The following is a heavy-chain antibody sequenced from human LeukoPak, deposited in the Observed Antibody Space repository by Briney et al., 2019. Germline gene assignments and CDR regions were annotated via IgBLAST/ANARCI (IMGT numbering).Heavy chain of an antibody. Sequence: ASVKVSCKASGYTFTSYGISWVRQAPGQGLEWMGWISAYNGNTNYAQKLQGRVTMTTDASTSTAYMELRSLRSDDTAVYYCASNRIAVANYYYYYGMDVWGQGTTVTVSS. V-gene: IGHV1-18*01. CDR3: ASNRIAVANYYYYYGMDV. D-gene: IGHD6-19*01. CDR2: ISAYNGNT. J-gene: IGHJ6*02. CDR1: GYTFTSYG.